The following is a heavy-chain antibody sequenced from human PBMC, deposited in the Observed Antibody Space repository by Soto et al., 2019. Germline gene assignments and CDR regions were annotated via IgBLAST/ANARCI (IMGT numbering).Heavy chain of an antibody. J-gene: IGHJ3*01. CDR3: ASETSVNAFEV. Sequence: QVHFVQSGAEVRQPGASVTISCTPSGYTLTGYSIHWVRQAAGQGLEWMGWISAYNGNTNYAQKLQGRVTMTTDTSTSTAYMELRSLRSDDTAVYYCASETSVNAFEVWGQGTMVTVSS. CDR1: GYTLTGYS. V-gene: IGHV1-18*01. CDR2: ISAYNGNT. D-gene: IGHD3-3*01.